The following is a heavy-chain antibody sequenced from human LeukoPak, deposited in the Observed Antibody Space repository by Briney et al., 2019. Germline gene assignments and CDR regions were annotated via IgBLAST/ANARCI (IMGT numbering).Heavy chain of an antibody. CDR1: GFTFSSYE. Sequence: GGSLRISCAASGFTFSSYEMNWVRQAPGKGLEWVSYISSSGSTIYYADSVKGRFTISRDNAKNSLYLQMNSLRGEDTAVYYCARESEHSVSQVDFDLWGQGTMVTVSS. CDR3: ARESEHSVSQVDFDL. CDR2: ISSSGSTI. D-gene: IGHD2-15*01. J-gene: IGHJ3*01. V-gene: IGHV3-48*03.